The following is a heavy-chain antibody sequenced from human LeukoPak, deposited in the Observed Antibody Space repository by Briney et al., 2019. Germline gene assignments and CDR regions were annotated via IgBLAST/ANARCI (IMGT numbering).Heavy chain of an antibody. CDR3: ARLGPAATPEDV. CDR1: GYTFTSYY. CDR2: INPSGGST. J-gene: IGHJ6*02. V-gene: IGHV1-46*01. Sequence: ASVKVSCKASGYTFTSYYMHWVRQAPGQGLEWMGIINPSGGSTNYAQKFQGRVTMTRDTSTSTVYMELSSLRSEDTAVYYCARLGPAATPEDVWGQGTTVTVSS. D-gene: IGHD2-2*01.